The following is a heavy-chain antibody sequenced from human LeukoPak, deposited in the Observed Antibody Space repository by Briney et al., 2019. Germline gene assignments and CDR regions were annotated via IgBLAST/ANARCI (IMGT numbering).Heavy chain of an antibody. J-gene: IGHJ6*03. CDR3: ARVKVPAAMSGYYYYYMDV. CDR1: GYTFTSYY. CDR2: IIPIFGTA. D-gene: IGHD2-2*01. Sequence: GASVKVSCKASGYTFTSYYMHWVRQAPGQGLEWMGGIIPIFGTANYAQKFQGRVTITADESTSTAYMELSSLRSEDTAVYYCARVKVPAAMSGYYYYYMDVWGKGITVTISS. V-gene: IGHV1-69*13.